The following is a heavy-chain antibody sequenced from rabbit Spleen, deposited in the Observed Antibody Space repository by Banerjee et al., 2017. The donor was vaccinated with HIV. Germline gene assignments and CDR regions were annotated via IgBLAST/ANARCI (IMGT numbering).Heavy chain of an antibody. D-gene: IGHD1-1*01. CDR2: IYTGSGST. CDR3: ARSDGIGWLLWL. V-gene: IGHV1S40*01. J-gene: IGHJ4*01. Sequence: QSLEESGGDLVQPEGSLTLTCTASGFSFSSNYYICWVRQAPGKGLEWIACIYTGSGSTYYASWAKGRFTISKTSSTTVTLQMTSLTAADTATYFCARSDGIGWLLWLWGPGTLVTVS. CDR1: GFSFSSNYY.